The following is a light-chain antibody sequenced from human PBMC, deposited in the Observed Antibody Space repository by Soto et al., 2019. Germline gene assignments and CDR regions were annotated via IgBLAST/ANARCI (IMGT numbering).Light chain of an antibody. V-gene: IGLV4-60*02. CDR2: LEGSGSY. J-gene: IGLJ3*02. CDR3: HTWDSNTQNWV. Sequence: QSVLTQSSSASASLGSSVKLTCTLSSGHSSYIIAWHQQQPGKAPRYLMKLEGSGSYNKGSGVPDRFSGSSSGADRYLTISTPLFEDEDDDYCHTWDSNTQNWVFGGGTKLTVL. CDR1: SGHSSYI.